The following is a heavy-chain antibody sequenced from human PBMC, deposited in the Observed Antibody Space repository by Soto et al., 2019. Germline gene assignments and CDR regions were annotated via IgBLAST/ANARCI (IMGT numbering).Heavy chain of an antibody. D-gene: IGHD4-4*01. Sequence: PGGSLRLSCAASGFTCSSYWMHFVRQALGEGLLWVSRSNSAGSMTSYADSVKGRFTISRDNAKNTVYLHMNRLRADDTARYYCLRGKDQCSTLTSSYYHNWGKGSLVAVSS. J-gene: IGHJ4*02. V-gene: IGHV3-74*01. CDR3: LRGKDQCSTLTSSYYHN. CDR1: GFTCSSYW. CDR2: SNSAGSMT.